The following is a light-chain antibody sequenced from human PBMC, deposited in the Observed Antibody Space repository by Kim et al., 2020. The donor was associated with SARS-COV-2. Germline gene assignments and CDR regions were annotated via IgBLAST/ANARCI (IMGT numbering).Light chain of an antibody. CDR2: DVS. Sequence: QSALTQPASVSGSPGQSITISCTGTSSDVGGYNYVSWYQQHPGKVPKLMIYDVSNRPPGVSNRFSGSKSGNTASLTISGLQAEDEADYYCSSYTSSSTLVFGGGTQLTVL. V-gene: IGLV2-14*03. CDR1: SSDVGGYNY. J-gene: IGLJ2*01. CDR3: SSYTSSSTLV.